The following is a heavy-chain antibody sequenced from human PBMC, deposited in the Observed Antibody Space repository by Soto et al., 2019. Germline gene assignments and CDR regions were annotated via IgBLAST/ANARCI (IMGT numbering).Heavy chain of an antibody. CDR1: GGTFSRSP. J-gene: IGHJ3*02. CDR2: IIPIFGTG. D-gene: IGHD4-17*01. CDR3: AREGTTVVTPAGAFAI. V-gene: IGHV1-69*01. Sequence: QVQLVQSGAEVKKPGSSVKVSCKASGGTFSRSPISWVRQAPGQGLEWMGGIIPIFGTGNFAQKFQGRVTITADVSTSTAYLELSSLRSEDTAVYYCAREGTTVVTPAGAFAIWGQGTMVTVSS.